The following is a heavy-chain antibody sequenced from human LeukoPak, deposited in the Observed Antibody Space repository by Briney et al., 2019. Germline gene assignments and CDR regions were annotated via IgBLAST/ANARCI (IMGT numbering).Heavy chain of an antibody. CDR3: ARYFGVVTPASFDY. D-gene: IGHD3-3*01. J-gene: IGHJ4*02. Sequence: SETLSLTCTVSGGSISSGDYYWRWIRQPPGKGLEWIGYIYYSGSTYYNPSLKSRVTISVDTSKNQFSLKLSSVTAADTAVYYCARYFGVVTPASFDYWGQGTLVTVSS. CDR2: IYYSGST. CDR1: GGSISSGDYY. V-gene: IGHV4-30-4*01.